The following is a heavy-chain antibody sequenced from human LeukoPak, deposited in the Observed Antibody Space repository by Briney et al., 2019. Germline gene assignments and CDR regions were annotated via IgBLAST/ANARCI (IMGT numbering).Heavy chain of an antibody. CDR3: ASTLITFGGLMTFYFDS. CDR1: GXSISDYC. J-gene: IGHJ4*02. D-gene: IGHD3-16*01. CDR2: IYSSGST. V-gene: IGHV4-59*01. Sequence: SETLSLTCTISGXSISDYCWSWIRQSPGKGLEWIGYIYSSGSTNYNPSLNSRVTISVDTSKKHFSLKLTSVTAADTAVYYCASTLITFGGLMTFYFDSWGQGILVTVSS.